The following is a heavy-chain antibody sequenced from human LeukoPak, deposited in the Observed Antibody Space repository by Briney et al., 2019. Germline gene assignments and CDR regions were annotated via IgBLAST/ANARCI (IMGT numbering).Heavy chain of an antibody. CDR1: GGTFSSYA. Sequence: SVKVSCKASGGTFSSYAISWVRQAPRQGLEWMGGIIPIFGTANYAQKFQGRVTITADESTSTAYMELSSLRSEDTAVYYCAREGPYYDILTGYFDYWGQGTLVTVSS. D-gene: IGHD3-9*01. CDR3: AREGPYYDILTGYFDY. CDR2: IIPIFGTA. J-gene: IGHJ4*02. V-gene: IGHV1-69*01.